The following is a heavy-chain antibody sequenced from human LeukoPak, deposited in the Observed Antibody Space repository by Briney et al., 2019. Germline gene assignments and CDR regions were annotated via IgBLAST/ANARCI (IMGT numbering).Heavy chain of an antibody. V-gene: IGHV5-51*01. J-gene: IGHJ3*02. D-gene: IGHD3-9*01. CDR1: GSIFTSYW. CDR2: IYPGDSDT. CDR3: AGPMTGYHEFAFDI. Sequence: GASLQISCKGSGSIFTSYWIGWVRPLPGKGLEWMGIIYPGDSDTRYSPSFQGQVTISADKSIRTAYLQWSSLKASDTAMYYCAGPMTGYHEFAFDIWGQGTMVTVSS.